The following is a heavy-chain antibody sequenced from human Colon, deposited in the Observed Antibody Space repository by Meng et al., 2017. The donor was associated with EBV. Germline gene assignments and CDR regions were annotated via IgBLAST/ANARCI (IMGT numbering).Heavy chain of an antibody. J-gene: IGHJ4*02. V-gene: IGHV4-4*02. Sequence: AQLRWLGPGLVTPTGASSITSLVTGGSSSSSHWWTWVRQPPGKGLEYVGEVYHTGSTKYRPSLKSRLTKSAVYSKLQFSLNLTTVTASDTAVYYCARVWQSLTAFFDSWGQGTLVTVSS. D-gene: IGHD2-21*01. CDR2: VYHTGST. CDR1: GGSSSSSHW. CDR3: ARVWQSLTAFFDS.